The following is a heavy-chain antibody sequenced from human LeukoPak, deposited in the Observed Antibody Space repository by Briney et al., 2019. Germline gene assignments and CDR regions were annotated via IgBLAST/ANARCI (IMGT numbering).Heavy chain of an antibody. J-gene: IGHJ4*02. Sequence: ASVKVSCKASGYTFTSHYLHWVRQAPGQGLEYMGIINPSSGTTSYTQQFQGRVTMTRDTSTSTVYMELSGLRSEDMAVYYCARGVDTALALNYWGQGTLVIVSS. V-gene: IGHV1-46*01. CDR1: GYTFTSHY. D-gene: IGHD5-18*01. CDR3: ARGVDTALALNY. CDR2: INPSSGTT.